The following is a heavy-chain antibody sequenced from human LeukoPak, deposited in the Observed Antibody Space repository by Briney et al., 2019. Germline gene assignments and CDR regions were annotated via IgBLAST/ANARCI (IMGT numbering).Heavy chain of an antibody. J-gene: IGHJ4*02. V-gene: IGHV1-8*01. CDR1: GYTFTNFD. CDR2: MNPVSGNA. CDR3: ARGTGEIDY. D-gene: IGHD7-27*01. Sequence: ASVKVSCKASGYTFTNFDINWVRQAPGQGLEWMGWMNPVSGNAGSAQKFQGRVPITADKSTSTAYMELSSLRSEDTAVYYCARGTGEIDYWGQGTLVTVSS.